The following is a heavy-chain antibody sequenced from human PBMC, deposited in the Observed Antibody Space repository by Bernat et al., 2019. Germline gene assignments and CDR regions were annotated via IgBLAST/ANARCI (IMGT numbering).Heavy chain of an antibody. CDR2: INHSGST. CDR1: GGSFSGYY. J-gene: IGHJ2*01. Sequence: QVQLQQWGAGLLKPSETLSLTCAVYGGSFSGYYWSWIRQPPGQGLEWIGEINHSGSTNYNPSLKSRVTISVDTSKNQFSLKLSSVTAADTAVYYCARVDYNWYFDLWGRGTLVTVSS. D-gene: IGHD4-11*01. V-gene: IGHV4-34*01. CDR3: ARVDYNWYFDL.